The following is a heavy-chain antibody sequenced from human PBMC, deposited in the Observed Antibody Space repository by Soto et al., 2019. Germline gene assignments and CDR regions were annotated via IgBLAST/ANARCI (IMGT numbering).Heavy chain of an antibody. CDR1: GYTLTELS. V-gene: IGHV1-24*01. Sequence: GASVKVSCKVSGYTLTELSMHWVRQAPGKGQEWMGGFDPEDGETIYAQKFQGRVTMTEDTSTDTAYMELSSLRSEDTAVYYCATVVRSSGWYYYYYGMDVWGQGITVTVSS. J-gene: IGHJ6*02. CDR2: FDPEDGET. D-gene: IGHD6-19*01. CDR3: ATVVRSSGWYYYYYGMDV.